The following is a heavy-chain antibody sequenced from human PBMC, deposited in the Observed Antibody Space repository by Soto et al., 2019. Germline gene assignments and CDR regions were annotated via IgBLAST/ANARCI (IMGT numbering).Heavy chain of an antibody. J-gene: IGHJ6*02. D-gene: IGHD6-19*01. Sequence: SQTLSLTCAISGDSVSSNSALWNWIRQSPSRGLEWLGRTYYSSKWYNDYAVSVKSRITINPDTSNNQFSLQLNSVTPEDTAVYYCAKMYSSGWAYYYGMDVWGQGTTVTVS. CDR2: TYYSSKWYN. CDR1: GDSVSSNSAL. CDR3: AKMYSSGWAYYYGMDV. V-gene: IGHV6-1*01.